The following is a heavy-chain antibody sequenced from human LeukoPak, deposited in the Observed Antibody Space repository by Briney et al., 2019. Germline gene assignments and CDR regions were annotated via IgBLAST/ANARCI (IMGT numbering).Heavy chain of an antibody. D-gene: IGHD6-13*01. V-gene: IGHV1-8*01. CDR3: ARGVAAAGRDEDY. Sequence: ASVKVFCKASGYTFTSYDINWVRQATGQGLEWMGWMNPNSGNTGYAQKFQGRVTMTRYTSISTAYMELSSLRSEDTAVYYCARGVAAAGRDEDYWGQGTLVTVSS. CDR2: MNPNSGNT. CDR1: GYTFTSYD. J-gene: IGHJ4*02.